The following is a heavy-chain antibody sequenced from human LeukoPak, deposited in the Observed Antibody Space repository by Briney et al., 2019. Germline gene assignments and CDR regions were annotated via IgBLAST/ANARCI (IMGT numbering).Heavy chain of an antibody. V-gene: IGHV1-18*01. CDR2: ISAYNGNT. CDR3: ARAFRYSSSASLDY. J-gene: IGHJ4*02. CDR1: GYTFTSYG. Sequence: EASVKVSCKASGYTFTSYGISWVRQAPGQGLEWMGWISAYNGNTNYAQKLQGRVTMTTDTSTSTAYMELRSLRSDDTAVYYCARAFRYSSSASLDYWGQGTLVTVSS. D-gene: IGHD6-6*01.